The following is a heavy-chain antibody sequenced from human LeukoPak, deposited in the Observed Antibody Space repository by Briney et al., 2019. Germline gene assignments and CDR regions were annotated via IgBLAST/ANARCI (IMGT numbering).Heavy chain of an antibody. V-gene: IGHV3-20*04. CDR3: AREGDSSSWYNACDI. J-gene: IGHJ3*02. CDR1: GFTFDEYG. D-gene: IGHD6-13*01. CDR2: INWNGGGT. Sequence: GGSLRLSCAASGFTFDEYGMSGVRQAPGKGLEGVSWINWNGGGTVYAGSVKGRLTISRDNAKTSLYLQMNSLRAEETPLYSCAREGDSSSWYNACDIWGQGTMVTVSS.